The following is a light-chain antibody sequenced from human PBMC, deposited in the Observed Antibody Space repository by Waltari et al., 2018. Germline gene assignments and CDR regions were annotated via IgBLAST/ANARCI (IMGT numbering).Light chain of an antibody. Sequence: DIQMTQSPSSLSASVGDRVTISCRASQSISTFLNWYQQKPGKAPELLIYGASTLQSGVPSRCSGSGSGTDLTLTISSLQPEDFATYFCQQSYSLPLTFGGGSKVEIK. CDR3: QQSYSLPLT. V-gene: IGKV1-39*01. CDR1: QSISTF. J-gene: IGKJ4*01. CDR2: GAS.